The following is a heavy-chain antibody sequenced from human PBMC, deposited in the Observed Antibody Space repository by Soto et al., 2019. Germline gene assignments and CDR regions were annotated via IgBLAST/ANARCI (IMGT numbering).Heavy chain of an antibody. CDR3: ASQGSAINGMDV. Sequence: SETLSLTCTVSGGSISSGDYYWSWIRQPPGKGLEWIGYIYYSGSTYYNPSLKSRVTISVDTSKNQFSLKLSSVTAADTAVYYCASQGSAINGMDVWGQGTTVTVSS. CDR2: IYYSGST. V-gene: IGHV4-30-4*01. CDR1: GGSISSGDYY. J-gene: IGHJ6*02. D-gene: IGHD2-2*02.